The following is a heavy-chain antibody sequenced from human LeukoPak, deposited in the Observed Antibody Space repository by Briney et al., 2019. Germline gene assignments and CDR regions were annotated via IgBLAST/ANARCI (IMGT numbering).Heavy chain of an antibody. Sequence: GGSLRLSCAASGFTFSSYSMNWVRQAPGKGLEWVSYISSSSSTIYYADSVKGRFTISRDNAKNSLYLQMNSLRDEDTAVYYCARDGGLLYDSFHYYYYGMDVWGQGTTVTVSS. D-gene: IGHD2-2*02. V-gene: IGHV3-48*02. J-gene: IGHJ6*02. CDR1: GFTFSSYS. CDR2: ISSSSSTI. CDR3: ARDGGLLYDSFHYYYYGMDV.